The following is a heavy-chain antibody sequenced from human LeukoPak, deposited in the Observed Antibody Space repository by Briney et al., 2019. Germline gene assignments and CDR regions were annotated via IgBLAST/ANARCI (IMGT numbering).Heavy chain of an antibody. Sequence: HPGGSLRLSCAASGFTFSSSAMYWVRQAPSKGLEWVAAISDDGRNKYYADSVKGRFTMSRDNSKNTLYLQMNSLRPEDTAVYYCAKDRNDTQKGLYYFDYWGQGTLVTVSS. CDR3: AKDRNDTQKGLYYFDY. CDR1: GFTFSSSA. V-gene: IGHV3-30*04. CDR2: ISDDGRNK. J-gene: IGHJ4*02. D-gene: IGHD3-22*01.